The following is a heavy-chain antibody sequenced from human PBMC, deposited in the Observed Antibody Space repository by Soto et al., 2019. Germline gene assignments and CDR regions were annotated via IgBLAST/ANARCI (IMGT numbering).Heavy chain of an antibody. Sequence: SETLSLTCTVSGGSISTYYWSWFRQPPGKGLEWIGYIYYSGSTNYNPSLKSRVTISVDTSKNQFSLKLSSVTAADTAVYYSAGLAHFDLQYYFDYWGQGPPVT. CDR1: GGSISTYY. V-gene: IGHV4-59*08. J-gene: IGHJ4*02. CDR3: AGLAHFDLQYYFDY. CDR2: IYYSGST. D-gene: IGHD3-9*01.